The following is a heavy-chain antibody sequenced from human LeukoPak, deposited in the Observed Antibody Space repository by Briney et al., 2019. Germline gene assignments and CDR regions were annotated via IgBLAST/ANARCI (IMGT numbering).Heavy chain of an antibody. V-gene: IGHV2-5*02. CDR2: IYWDDDK. D-gene: IGHD4-17*01. CDR3: AHRLAVPGQYYFDY. CDR1: GFSLSTSGVG. Sequence: SGPTLVKPTQTLTLTCTFSGFSLSTSGVGVGWVRQPPGKALEWLALIYWDDDKHYSPSLKSRLTITKDTSKNQVVLTMTNMDPVDTATYYCAHRLAVPGQYYFDYWGQGTLVTVSS. J-gene: IGHJ4*02.